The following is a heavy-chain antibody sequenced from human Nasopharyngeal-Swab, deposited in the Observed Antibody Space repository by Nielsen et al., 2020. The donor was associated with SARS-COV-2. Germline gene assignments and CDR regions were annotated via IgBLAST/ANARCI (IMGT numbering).Heavy chain of an antibody. D-gene: IGHD3-16*01. CDR1: VDSVSSNNAA. Sequence: SQTLSLTCAISVDSVSSNNAAWNWIRQSPSRGLEWLGRTYYRSKWYNEYAASVKSRVTINPDTSKNQISLQVNSMTAEDTAVYYCARRQMGAHAFDIWGQGTMVTVSS. V-gene: IGHV6-1*01. J-gene: IGHJ3*02. CDR3: ARRQMGAHAFDI. CDR2: TYYRSKWYN.